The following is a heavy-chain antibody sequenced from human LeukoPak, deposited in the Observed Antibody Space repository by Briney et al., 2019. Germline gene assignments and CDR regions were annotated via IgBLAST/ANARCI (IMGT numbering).Heavy chain of an antibody. J-gene: IGHJ4*02. V-gene: IGHV4-59*01. D-gene: IGHD1-1*01. CDR1: GGSISSYY. Sequence: SETLSLTCTVSGGSISSYYWSWIRQPPVKGLEWIGYIYYSGSTNYNPSLKSRVTISVDTSKNQFSLKLSSVTAADTAVYYCARGRGTFDYWGQGTLVTVSS. CDR3: ARGRGTFDY. CDR2: IYYSGST.